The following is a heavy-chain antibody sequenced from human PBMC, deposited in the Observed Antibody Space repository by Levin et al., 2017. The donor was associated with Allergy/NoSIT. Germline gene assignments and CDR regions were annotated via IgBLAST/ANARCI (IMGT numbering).Heavy chain of an antibody. CDR3: STGYSSGWYSGGVDY. CDR2: INSDGSST. V-gene: IGHV3-74*01. CDR1: GFTFSSYW. Sequence: PGGSLRLSCAASGFTFSSYWMHWVRQAPGKGLVWVSRINSDGSSTSYADSVKGRFTISRDNAKNTLYLQMNSLRAEDTAVYYCSTGYSSGWYSGGVDYWGKGSLVTVSS. J-gene: IGHJ4*02. D-gene: IGHD6-19*01.